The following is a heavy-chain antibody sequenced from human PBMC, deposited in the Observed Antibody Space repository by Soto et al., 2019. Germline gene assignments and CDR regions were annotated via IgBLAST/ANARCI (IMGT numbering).Heavy chain of an antibody. V-gene: IGHV6-1*01. D-gene: IGHD1-26*01. J-gene: IGHJ5*01. CDR3: VRLIGNSWLDF. Sequence: PSQTLSLTCDISGDRVSSSSVTWNWIRQSPSRGLEWLGRTYYRSKWYNDYAESVKSRITINPDTSKNQFSLHLNSVTPEDTAVYYCVRLIGNSWLDFWGQGTLVTVSS. CDR1: GDRVSSSSVT. CDR2: TYYRSKWYN.